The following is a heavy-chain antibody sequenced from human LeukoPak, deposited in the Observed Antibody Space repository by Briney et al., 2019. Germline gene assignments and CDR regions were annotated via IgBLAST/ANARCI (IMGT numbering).Heavy chain of an antibody. Sequence: SETLSLTCTVSGGSISSYYWSWIRQPPGKGLEWIGYIYYSGSTDYNPSLKSRVTISVDTSKNQFSLKLSSVTAADTAVYYCARLWCDYVWGSYRYASYYFDYWGQGTLVTVSS. V-gene: IGHV4-59*08. CDR2: IYYSGST. CDR1: GGSISSYY. CDR3: ARLWCDYVWGSYRYASYYFDY. J-gene: IGHJ4*02. D-gene: IGHD3-16*02.